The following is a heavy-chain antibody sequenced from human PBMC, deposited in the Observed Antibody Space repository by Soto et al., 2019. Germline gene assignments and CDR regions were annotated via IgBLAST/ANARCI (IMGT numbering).Heavy chain of an antibody. V-gene: IGHV4-59*06. CDR1: GGSISSYY. CDR3: ASLWLTQPIPYLDY. D-gene: IGHD5-12*01. CDR2: IYYSGST. J-gene: IGHJ4*02. Sequence: PSETLSLTCTVSGGSISSYYWSWIRQHPGKGLEWIGYIYYSGSTYYNPSLKSRVTISVDTSKNQFSLKLSSVTAADTAVYYCASLWLTQPIPYLDYWGQGTLVTVSS.